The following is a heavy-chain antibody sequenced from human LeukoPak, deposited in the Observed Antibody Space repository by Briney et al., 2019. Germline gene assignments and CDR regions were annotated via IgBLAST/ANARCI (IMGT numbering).Heavy chain of an antibody. Sequence: ASVTLSCTASGYPSGTYAITWVRQAPGQGLEWMGWISTSNGHADYAHKFQDRVTMTTDSSTNTAYMELQSLRSDDTAVYYCAGPGNFYYDSWGRGTLVTVSS. D-gene: IGHD1-1*01. CDR3: AGPGNFYYDS. CDR2: ISTSNGHA. J-gene: IGHJ4*02. V-gene: IGHV1-18*01. CDR1: GYPSGTYA.